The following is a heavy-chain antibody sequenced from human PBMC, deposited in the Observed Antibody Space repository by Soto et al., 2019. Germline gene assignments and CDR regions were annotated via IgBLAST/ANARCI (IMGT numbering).Heavy chain of an antibody. Sequence: GGSLRLSCAASGLTFSSYAMHWVRQATGKGLEWVAVISYDGVNKYYADSVKGRFTISRDNSKNTLYLQMNSLRAEDTAVYYCAKLLYYVDYWGQGTLVTVSS. CDR3: AKLLYYVDY. V-gene: IGHV3-30-3*02. J-gene: IGHJ4*02. CDR2: ISYDGVNK. CDR1: GLTFSSYA.